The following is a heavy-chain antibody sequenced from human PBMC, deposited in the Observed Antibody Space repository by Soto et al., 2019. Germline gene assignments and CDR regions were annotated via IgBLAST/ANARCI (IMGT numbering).Heavy chain of an antibody. CDR2: IDWGDNK. V-gene: IGHV2-5*02. CDR1: GFPLSTSGVA. CDR3: AHRRPTHLAFDS. Sequence: QITLKESGPTLVKPTQTLTLTCTFSGFPLSTSGVAVGWVRQPPGKALEWLALIDWGDNKRYRSSLQSRLTITKDTSKNPVVLTMTNMVPVDTGTYYCAHRRPTHLAFDSWGQGTLVSVSS. J-gene: IGHJ4*02.